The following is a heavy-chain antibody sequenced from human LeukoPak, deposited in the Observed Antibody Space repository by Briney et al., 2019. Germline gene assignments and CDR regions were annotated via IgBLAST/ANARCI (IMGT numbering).Heavy chain of an antibody. CDR1: GFSFSSYE. CDR3: ARDLKYCSSTSCYAGAFDI. J-gene: IGHJ3*02. D-gene: IGHD2-2*01. CDR2: ISASGTLT. Sequence: GGSLRLSCAASGFSFSSYEMNWVRQAPGKGLEWISYISASGTLTHYADSVEGRFTISRDNAKNSLYLQMNSLRAEDTAVYYCARDLKYCSSTSCYAGAFDIWGQGTMVTVSS. V-gene: IGHV3-48*03.